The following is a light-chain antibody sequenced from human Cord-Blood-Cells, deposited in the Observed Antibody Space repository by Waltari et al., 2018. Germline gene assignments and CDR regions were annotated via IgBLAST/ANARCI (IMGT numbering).Light chain of an antibody. CDR2: DVS. Sequence: SALTQPASVSGSTGQSIHISCTGTSRAVGGYKYVSWYQQHPVKAPKLMIYDVSNRPSGVSNRVSGSKSGNTASLTISGLQAEDEADYYCSSYTSSSTLVVFGGGTKLTVL. CDR3: SSYTSSSTLVV. J-gene: IGLJ2*01. V-gene: IGLV2-14*01. CDR1: SRAVGGYKY.